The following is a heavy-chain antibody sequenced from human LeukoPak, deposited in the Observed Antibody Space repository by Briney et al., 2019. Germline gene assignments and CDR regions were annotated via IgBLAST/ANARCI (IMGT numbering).Heavy chain of an antibody. J-gene: IGHJ5*02. CDR3: ARLQYCSGTSCYWFDP. D-gene: IGHD2-2*01. CDR1: GGSISSSGCH. Sequence: TLSLTCTVSGGSISSSGCHWGWIRQPPGKGLEWIGTIYYSGSTYYNPSLKSRVTISVDTSKNQFSLRLSSVTAADTAVYYCARLQYCSGTSCYWFDPWGQGTLVTVSS. CDR2: IYYSGST. V-gene: IGHV4-39*07.